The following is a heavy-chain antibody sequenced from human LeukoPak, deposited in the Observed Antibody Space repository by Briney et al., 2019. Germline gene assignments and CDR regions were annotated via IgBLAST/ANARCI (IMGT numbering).Heavy chain of an antibody. CDR3: AKGSYDYVWGSYSDAFDI. CDR1: GFTFTSYS. J-gene: IGHJ3*02. CDR2: ISGSGGST. V-gene: IGHV3-23*01. Sequence: GGSLRLSCAASGFTFTSYSMNWVRQAPGKGLEWVSAISGSGGSTYYADSVKGRFTISRDNSKNTLYLQMNSLRAEDTAVYYCAKGSYDYVWGSYSDAFDIWGQGTMVTVSS. D-gene: IGHD3-16*01.